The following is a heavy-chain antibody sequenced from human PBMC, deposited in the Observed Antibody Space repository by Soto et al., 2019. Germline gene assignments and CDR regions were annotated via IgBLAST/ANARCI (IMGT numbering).Heavy chain of an antibody. J-gene: IGHJ4*02. CDR3: ARDGLLGYFDY. CDR2: ISYDGSNK. CDR1: GFTFSSYA. V-gene: IGHV3-30-3*01. D-gene: IGHD3-16*01. Sequence: QVQLVESGGGVVQPGRSLRLSCAASGFTFSSYAMHWVSQAPGKGLEWVAVISYDGSNKYYADSVKGRFTISRDNSKNTLYLQMNSLRAEDTAVYYCARDGLLGYFDYWGQGTLVTVSS.